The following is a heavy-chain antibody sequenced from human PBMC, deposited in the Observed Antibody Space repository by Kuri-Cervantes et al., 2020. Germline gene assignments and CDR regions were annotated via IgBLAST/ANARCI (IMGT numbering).Heavy chain of an antibody. CDR1: GGSFSGYY. CDR2: INHSGST. CDR3: ATDCSGGSCYTEY. Sequence: SQTLSLTCAVYGGSFSGYYWSWIRQPPGKGLEWIGEINHSGSTNYNPSLKSRVTISVDTSKNQFSLKLSSVTAADTAVYYCATDCSGGSCYTEYWGQGTLVTDSS. D-gene: IGHD2-15*01. J-gene: IGHJ4*02. V-gene: IGHV4-34*01.